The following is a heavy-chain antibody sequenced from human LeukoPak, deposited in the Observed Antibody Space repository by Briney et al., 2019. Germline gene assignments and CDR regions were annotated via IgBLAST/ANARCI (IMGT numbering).Heavy chain of an antibody. CDR2: IKPDGSEK. D-gene: IGHD3-10*01. Sequence: PEGSLRLSCAASGFTFSSYAMSWVRQAPGKGLEWVANIKPDGSEKYYVDSVKGRFTISRDNAKNSLYLQMNSLRAEDTAVYYCARDKSRTYGSADAFDIWGQGTMVTVSS. V-gene: IGHV3-7*01. J-gene: IGHJ3*02. CDR1: GFTFSSYA. CDR3: ARDKSRTYGSADAFDI.